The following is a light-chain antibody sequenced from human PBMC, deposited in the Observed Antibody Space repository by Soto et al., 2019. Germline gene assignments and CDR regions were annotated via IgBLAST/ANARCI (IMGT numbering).Light chain of an antibody. J-gene: IGLJ2*01. Sequence: QSVLTQPPSVSGAPGQRVTMSCTGSSSNIGAGYDVHWYQQLPGRAPKLLIYGNTNRPSGVPDRFSGSKSGTSASLAITGLRAEDEADYYCLSFDSSLSVVFGGGTQLTVL. CDR2: GNT. CDR3: LSFDSSLSVV. V-gene: IGLV1-40*01. CDR1: SSNIGAGYD.